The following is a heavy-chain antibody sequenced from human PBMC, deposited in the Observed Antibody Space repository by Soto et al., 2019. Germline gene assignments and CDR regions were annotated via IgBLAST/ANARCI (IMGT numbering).Heavy chain of an antibody. J-gene: IGHJ5*02. D-gene: IGHD1-1*01. CDR2: ISYDGSNK. CDR3: AKDGAWNDAFYEFDP. CDR1: GFTFSSYG. V-gene: IGHV3-30*18. Sequence: QVQLVESGGGVVQPGRSLRLSCAASGFTFSSYGMHWVRQAPGKGLEWVAVISYDGSNKYYADSVKGRFTISRDNSKNTLSLQMNSLRAEDTAVYYCAKDGAWNDAFYEFDPWGQGTLVTVSS.